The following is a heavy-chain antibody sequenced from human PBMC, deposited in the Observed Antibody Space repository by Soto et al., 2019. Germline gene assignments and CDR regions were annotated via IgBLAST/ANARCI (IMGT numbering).Heavy chain of an antibody. J-gene: IGHJ4*02. CDR3: ARTRGY. CDR1: GFTFSGGYW. V-gene: IGHV3-7*03. CDR2: IKEDGRET. Sequence: EVLVVESGGGLVQPGGSLRLSCAVSGFTFSGGYWMKWVRQAPGKGLEWVATIKEDGRETYYVDSVKGRFTISRDSAKNSLSLQMNSLRVEDTAVYYCARTRGYWGQGTLVTVSS.